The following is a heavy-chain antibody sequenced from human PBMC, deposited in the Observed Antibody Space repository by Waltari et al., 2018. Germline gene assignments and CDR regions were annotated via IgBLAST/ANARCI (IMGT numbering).Heavy chain of an antibody. CDR1: GFTFDDYA. Sequence: EVQLVASGGGLVQPGRSLRLSCAASGFTFDDYAMHWVRAAPGKGLEWVSGISWNSGSIGYADSVKGRFTISRDNAKNSLYLQMNSLRAEDTALYYCAKDMCLGQGGSCYQDYWGQGTLVTVSS. CDR3: AKDMCLGQGGSCYQDY. D-gene: IGHD2-15*01. CDR2: ISWNSGSI. V-gene: IGHV3-9*01. J-gene: IGHJ4*02.